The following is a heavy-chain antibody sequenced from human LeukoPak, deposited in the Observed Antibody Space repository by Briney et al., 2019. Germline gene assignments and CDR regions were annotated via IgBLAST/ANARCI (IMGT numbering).Heavy chain of an antibody. CDR2: VSSSSDPI. V-gene: IGHV3-48*04. CDR3: ARPSSIAARRAYYFDY. D-gene: IGHD6-6*01. J-gene: IGHJ4*02. CDR1: GFTFSTYS. Sequence: GGSLRLSCAASGFTFSTYSMNWARQAPGKGLEWISYVSSSSDPIYYADSVKGRFTISRDNAKNTLFLQMNSLRAEDTAVYYCARPSSIAARRAYYFDYWGQGTLVTVSS.